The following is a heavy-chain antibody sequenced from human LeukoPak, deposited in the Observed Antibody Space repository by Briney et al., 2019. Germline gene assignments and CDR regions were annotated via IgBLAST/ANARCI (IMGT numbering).Heavy chain of an antibody. J-gene: IGHJ4*02. CDR3: ATSPSIAVAGTGGDY. Sequence: AGGSLRLSCAASGFTFSSHGMSWVRQAPGKGLEWVSAISGSGGSTYYADSVKGRFTISRDNSKNTLYLQMNSLRAEDTAVYYCATSPSIAVAGTGGDYWGQGTLVTVSS. D-gene: IGHD6-19*01. CDR2: ISGSGGST. CDR1: GFTFSSHG. V-gene: IGHV3-23*01.